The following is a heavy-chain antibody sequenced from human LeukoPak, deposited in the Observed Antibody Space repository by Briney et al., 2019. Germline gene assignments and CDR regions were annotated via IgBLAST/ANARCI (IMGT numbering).Heavy chain of an antibody. V-gene: IGHV4-38-2*01. J-gene: IGHJ6*03. Sequence: SETLSLTCAVSVYSISSGYYWGWIRRPPGKGLELIGCIYHSGSTYYNPSLKSRVTISVDTSKNQFSLKLSSVTAADTAVYYCARAVDTAMVFDYYYYYYMDVWGKGTTVTVAS. CDR1: VYSISSGYY. CDR3: ARAVDTAMVFDYYYYYYMDV. CDR2: IYHSGST. D-gene: IGHD5-18*01.